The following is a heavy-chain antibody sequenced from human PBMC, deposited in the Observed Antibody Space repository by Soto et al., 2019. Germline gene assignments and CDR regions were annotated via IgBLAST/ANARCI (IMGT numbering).Heavy chain of an antibody. CDR2: IIPMFGTA. CDR1: GGTFSSYA. J-gene: IGHJ4*02. Sequence: SVKVSCKASGGTFSSYAISWVRQAPGQGLEWMGGIIPMFGTANYAQKFQGRVTITADESTSTAYMEVSSLRSEDTAVYYCAREGLYGSGSYYSKALDYWGQGTLVTVSS. V-gene: IGHV1-69*13. CDR3: AREGLYGSGSYYSKALDY. D-gene: IGHD3-10*01.